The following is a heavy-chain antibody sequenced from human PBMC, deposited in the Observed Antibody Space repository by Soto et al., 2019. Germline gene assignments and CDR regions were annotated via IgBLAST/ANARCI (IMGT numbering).Heavy chain of an antibody. V-gene: IGHV3-21*01. D-gene: IGHD6-13*01. CDR1: GFTFRSFT. J-gene: IGHJ5*02. CDR3: TRDASRDSSARGWFDP. CDR2: ISSNSAYI. Sequence: GETLRLSCAASGFTFRSFTMNWVRQAPGKGLEWVSTISSNSAYIYYTDALRGRFTISRDNAKNSLHLQMNSLRAEDTAVYYCTRDASRDSSARGWFDPWGPGTLVTVSS.